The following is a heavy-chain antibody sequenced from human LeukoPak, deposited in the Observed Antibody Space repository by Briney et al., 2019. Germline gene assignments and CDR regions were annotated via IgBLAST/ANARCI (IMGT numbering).Heavy chain of an antibody. J-gene: IGHJ6*01. CDR1: GGSISSGDYY. Sequence: PSQTLSLTCTVSGGSISSGDYYWSWIRQPPGKGLEWIGYINYSASTYYNPSLKSRVTISVDTSKNQFSLKLSSVTAADTVVYYCAREYGAYCGGDCYSGMSYYYYGMVVWGQGTTVSVSS. CDR3: AREYGAYCGGDCYSGMSYYYYGMVV. CDR2: INYSAST. V-gene: IGHV4-30-4*01. D-gene: IGHD2-21*02.